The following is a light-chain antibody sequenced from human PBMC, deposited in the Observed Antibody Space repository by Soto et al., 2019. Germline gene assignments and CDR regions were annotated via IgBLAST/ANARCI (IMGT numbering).Light chain of an antibody. CDR3: QQYNTFWT. V-gene: IGKV1-5*01. CDR2: DVS. CDR1: QSISSR. J-gene: IGKJ1*01. Sequence: DIQMTQSPSTLSASVGNRVTITCRASQSISSRLAWYQQKPGKAPKLLIYDVSNLESGVPSRFSGSGSGTEFTLTISSLQPDDFATYYCQQYNTFWTFGQWTKVEIK.